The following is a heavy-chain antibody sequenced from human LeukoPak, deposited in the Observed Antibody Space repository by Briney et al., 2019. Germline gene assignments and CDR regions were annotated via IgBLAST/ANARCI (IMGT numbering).Heavy chain of an antibody. CDR1: GGSISSYY. Sequence: PSETLSLTCSVSGGSISSYYWSWIRQSPGRGLEWIGYIYYNGGTNYNPSFKSRVTISVDTSKNQFSLRLSSVTAADTAVYFCARIAVSGYSSSWYDYWGQGTLVTVSS. CDR2: IYYNGGT. J-gene: IGHJ4*02. CDR3: ARIAVSGYSSSWYDY. D-gene: IGHD6-13*01. V-gene: IGHV4-59*01.